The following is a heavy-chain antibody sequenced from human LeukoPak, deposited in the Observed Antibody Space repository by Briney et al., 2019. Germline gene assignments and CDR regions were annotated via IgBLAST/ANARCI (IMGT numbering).Heavy chain of an antibody. J-gene: IGHJ5*02. CDR1: GVSFSGYY. CDR3: ARNGFDP. CDR2: INHSGST. Sequence: SETLSLTCAVYGVSFSGYYWSWIRQPPGKGLEWIGEINHSGSTNYNPSLKSRVTISVDTSKNQFSLKLGSVTAADTAVYYCARNGFDPWGQGTLVTVSS. V-gene: IGHV4-34*01.